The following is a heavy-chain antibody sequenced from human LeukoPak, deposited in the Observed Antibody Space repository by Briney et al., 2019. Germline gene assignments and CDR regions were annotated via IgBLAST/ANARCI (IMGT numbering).Heavy chain of an antibody. CDR2: IYSGGST. J-gene: IGHJ6*02. CDR3: AGDRTNYYGMDV. D-gene: IGHD3/OR15-3a*01. CDR1: GFTVSTNY. Sequence: GGSLRLSCVASGFTVSTNYMSWVRQAPGKGLEWVSVIYSGGSTFYADSVKGRFTTSRDNAKNSLYLQMNSLRAEDTAVYYCAGDRTNYYGMDVWGQGTTVTVSS. V-gene: IGHV3-53*01.